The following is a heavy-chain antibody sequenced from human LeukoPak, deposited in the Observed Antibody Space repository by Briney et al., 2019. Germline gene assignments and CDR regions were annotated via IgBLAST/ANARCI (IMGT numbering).Heavy chain of an antibody. J-gene: IGHJ4*02. CDR3: ARGDSGSYYFDY. CDR2: ISSSGSTI. Sequence: TGGSLGLSCAASGLNFSSYEMNWVRRAPGKGLERVSYISSSGSTIYYADSVKGRFTISRDNAKNSLYLQMNSLRAEDTAVYYCARGDSGSYYFDYWGQGTLVTVSS. CDR1: GLNFSSYE. D-gene: IGHD1-26*01. V-gene: IGHV3-48*03.